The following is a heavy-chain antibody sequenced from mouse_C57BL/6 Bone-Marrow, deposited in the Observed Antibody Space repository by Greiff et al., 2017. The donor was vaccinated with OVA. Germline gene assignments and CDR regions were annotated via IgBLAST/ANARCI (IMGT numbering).Heavy chain of an antibody. V-gene: IGHV3-1*01. CDR3: ARGAGSSYVYFDV. J-gene: IGHJ1*03. D-gene: IGHD1-1*01. CDR2: ISYSGST. Sequence: VQLKQSGPGMVKPSQSLSLTCTVTGYSITSGYDWHWIRHFPGNKLEWMGYISYSGSTNYNPSLKSRISITHDTSKNHFFLKLNSVTTEDTATYYCARGAGSSYVYFDVWGTGTTVTVSS. CDR1: GYSITSGYD.